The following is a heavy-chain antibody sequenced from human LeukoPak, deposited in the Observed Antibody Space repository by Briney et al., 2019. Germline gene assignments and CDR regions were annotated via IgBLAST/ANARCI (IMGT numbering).Heavy chain of an antibody. CDR3: ASRMIVVVSYYFDY. D-gene: IGHD3-22*01. CDR1: GGSFSGYY. V-gene: IGHV4-34*01. J-gene: IGHJ4*02. CDR2: INRSGST. Sequence: SETLSLTCAVYGGSFSGYYWSWIRQPPGKGLEWIGEINRSGSTNYNPSLKSRVTISVDTSKNQFSLKLSSVTAADTAVYYCASRMIVVVSYYFDYWGQGTLVTVSS.